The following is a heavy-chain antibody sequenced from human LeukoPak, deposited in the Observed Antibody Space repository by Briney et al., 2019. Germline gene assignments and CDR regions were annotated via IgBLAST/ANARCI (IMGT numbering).Heavy chain of an antibody. Sequence: GGSLRLSCAGCGFIFSDCWVRWVREARAEGVEWVARMKTKAEGGTIDYAAPGKGRFMSSREDSEKRLDLQMSRLKSEDTGVYYCTTDLDYWGQGTLVNVSS. CDR1: GFIFSDCW. CDR3: TTDLDY. J-gene: IGHJ4*02. V-gene: IGHV3-15*01. CDR2: MKTKAEGGTI.